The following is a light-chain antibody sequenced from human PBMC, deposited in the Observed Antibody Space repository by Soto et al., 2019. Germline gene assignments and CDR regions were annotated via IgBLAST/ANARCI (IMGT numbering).Light chain of an antibody. V-gene: IGLV2-8*01. CDR3: SSFVASNNLRV. J-gene: IGLJ1*01. CDR2: EVN. Sequence: QSVLTQPPSASGSPGQSVTISCTGTSSDIGAYNYVSWYQQHPGKAPKPIIYEVNERPSGVPDRFSGSKSGNTASLTVSGLQPEDEAEYYCSSFVASNNLRVFGTGTKVTVL. CDR1: SSDIGAYNY.